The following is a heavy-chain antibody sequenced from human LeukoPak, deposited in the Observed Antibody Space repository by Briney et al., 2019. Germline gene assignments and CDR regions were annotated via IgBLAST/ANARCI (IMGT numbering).Heavy chain of an antibody. CDR3: ARPADYSNYGNWFDP. D-gene: IGHD4-11*01. CDR2: ISGSSSYI. CDR1: GFTFSSYS. Sequence: PGGSLRLSCAASGFTFSSYSMNWVRQAPGRGLEWVSSISGSSSYIYYADSVKGRFTISRDNAKNSLYLQMNSLRAEDTAVYYCARPADYSNYGNWFDPWGQGTLVTVSS. J-gene: IGHJ5*02. V-gene: IGHV3-21*01.